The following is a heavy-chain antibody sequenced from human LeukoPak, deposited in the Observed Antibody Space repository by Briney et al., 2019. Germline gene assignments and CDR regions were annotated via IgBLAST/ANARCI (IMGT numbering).Heavy chain of an antibody. CDR3: AKDSSGWSHVYMDV. CDR2: ISAGGGST. V-gene: IGHV3-23*01. Sequence: GGSLRLSCAASEFTFSSYAMTWVRQAPGKGLEWVSSISAGGGSTSYADSAKGRFTISRENSKKTVYLQMNSLSSENTALYYCAKDSSGWSHVYMDVWGKGTTVTVSS. CDR1: EFTFSSYA. D-gene: IGHD6-19*01. J-gene: IGHJ6*03.